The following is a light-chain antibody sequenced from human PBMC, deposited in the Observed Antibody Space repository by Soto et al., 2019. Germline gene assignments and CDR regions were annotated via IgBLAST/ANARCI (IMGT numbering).Light chain of an antibody. CDR3: TSYASSNTRVV. CDR1: SIEVGGYNY. V-gene: IGLV2-14*03. CDR2: DVS. J-gene: IGLJ2*01. Sequence: QSALTQPASMSGSPGQSITISCTGTSIEVGGYNYVSWYQQYPGKAPKLMIYDVSYRPSGVSNRFSGSKSDNTASLTISGLQAEDEADYYCTSYASSNTRVVFGGGTKLTVL.